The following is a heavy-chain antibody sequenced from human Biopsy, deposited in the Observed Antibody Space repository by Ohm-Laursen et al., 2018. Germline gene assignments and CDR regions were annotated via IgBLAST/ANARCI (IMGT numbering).Heavy chain of an antibody. J-gene: IGHJ5*02. V-gene: IGHV1-69*13. D-gene: IGHD4-17*01. Sequence: VKISCKAPGGTFSDYAISWVRQAPGQGLEWMGGIIPLFGAPNYAQKFQGRLTITADESKSTTYMELSSLRSEDTAVYYCARLAQIYGDSPFDPWGQGTLVTVSS. CDR2: IIPLFGAP. CDR1: GGTFSDYA. CDR3: ARLAQIYGDSPFDP.